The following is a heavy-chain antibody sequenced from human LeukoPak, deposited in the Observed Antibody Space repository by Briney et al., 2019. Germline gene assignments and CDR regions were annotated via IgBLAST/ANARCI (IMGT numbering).Heavy chain of an antibody. CDR1: GYTFTDYY. V-gene: IGHV1-2*03. CDR3: ARGRGGYGDYYWYFDL. J-gene: IGHJ2*01. Sequence: LGASVKVSCKASGYTFTDYYIHWLRQAPGQGLEWMGWINPNGGVTKYPQKFQGRFTMTRDTSISTAYMELTRLGSDHTAVYYCARGRGGYGDYYWYFDLWGRGTLVTVSS. CDR2: INPNGGVT. D-gene: IGHD4-17*01.